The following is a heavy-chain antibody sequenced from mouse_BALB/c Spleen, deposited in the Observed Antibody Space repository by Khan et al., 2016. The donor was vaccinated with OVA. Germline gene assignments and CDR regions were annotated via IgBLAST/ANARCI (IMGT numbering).Heavy chain of an antibody. D-gene: IGHD1-1*01. J-gene: IGHJ2*01. CDR3: ARFETTVADY. CDR1: GYTFTDYI. CDR2: IYPGSGTT. V-gene: IGHV1-77*01. Sequence: QVQLQQSGPELVKPGASVKMSCKASGYTFTDYIISWVKQRTGQGLEWLGEIYPGSGTTHYNEKFKGKATLTADNSSNTAYMQLSSLTSEDSAIYFCARFETTVADYWGQGTTLTVSS.